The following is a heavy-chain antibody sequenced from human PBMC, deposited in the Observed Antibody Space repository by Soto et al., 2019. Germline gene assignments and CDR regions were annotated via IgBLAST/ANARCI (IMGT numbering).Heavy chain of an antibody. V-gene: IGHV1-18*01. J-gene: IGHJ3*02. CDR1: GYTFTSYG. D-gene: IGHD6-13*01. Sequence: GASVKVSCKASGYTFTSYGISWVRQAPGQGLEWMGWISAYNGNTNYAQKLQGRVTMTTDTSTSTAYMELRSLRSDDTAVYYCARTGSSWYSVAFAIWGQGTMVTVSS. CDR2: ISAYNGNT. CDR3: ARTGSSWYSVAFAI.